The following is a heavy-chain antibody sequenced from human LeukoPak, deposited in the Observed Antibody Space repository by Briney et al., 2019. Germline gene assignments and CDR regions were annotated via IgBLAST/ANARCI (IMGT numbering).Heavy chain of an antibody. CDR3: ARGEGTMIVVVTPFDY. Sequence: GGPLRLSCAASGFTFSDYYMSWIRQAPGKGLEWVSYISSSGSTIYYADSVKGRFTISRDNAKNSLYLQMNSLRAEDTAVYYCARGEGTMIVVVTPFDYWGQGTLVTVSS. D-gene: IGHD3-22*01. CDR2: ISSSGSTI. CDR1: GFTFSDYY. V-gene: IGHV3-11*01. J-gene: IGHJ4*02.